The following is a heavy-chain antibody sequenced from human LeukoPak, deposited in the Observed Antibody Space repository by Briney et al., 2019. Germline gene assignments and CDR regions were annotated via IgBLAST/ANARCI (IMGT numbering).Heavy chain of an antibody. CDR2: ISSSSYI. V-gene: IGHV3-21*01. D-gene: IGHD3-10*01. Sequence: GGSLRLSCVASGFTFSSYSMNWVRQAPGKGLEWVSSISSSSYIYYADSVKGRFTISRDNAKNSLYLQMNSLRAEDTAVYYCARDGPRAYYYGSGSYYYDYWGQGTLVSVSS. J-gene: IGHJ4*02. CDR3: ARDGPRAYYYGSGSYYYDY. CDR1: GFTFSSYS.